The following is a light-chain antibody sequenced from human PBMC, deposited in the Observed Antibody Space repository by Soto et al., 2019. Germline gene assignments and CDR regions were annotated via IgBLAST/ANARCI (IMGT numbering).Light chain of an antibody. CDR2: DAS. CDR3: QQRSNWPSGLFT. Sequence: EIVLTQSPVTLSLSPGERATLSCRASQSIASYLAWYQQKPGQAPRLLIYDASNRATGIPTRFSGSGSGTDFTLTISSLEPEDFAVYYCQQRSNWPSGLFTFGPGTKVDIK. CDR1: QSIASY. V-gene: IGKV3-11*01. J-gene: IGKJ3*01.